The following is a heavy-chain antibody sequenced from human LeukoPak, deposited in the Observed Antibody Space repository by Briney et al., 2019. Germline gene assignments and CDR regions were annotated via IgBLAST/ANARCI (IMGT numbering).Heavy chain of an antibody. D-gene: IGHD2-2*01. CDR1: GFTFSSYW. CDR2: ISSDGIA. V-gene: IGHV3-74*01. J-gene: IGHJ4*02. Sequence: GGSLRLSCAASGFTFSSYWMHWVRQAPGKGLVWVSRISSDGIAIYADSVKGRFTISRDNAKNTLYLQMNSLRAEDTALYYCARDGIVPAYYFDYWGQGTLVTVSS. CDR3: ARDGIVPAYYFDY.